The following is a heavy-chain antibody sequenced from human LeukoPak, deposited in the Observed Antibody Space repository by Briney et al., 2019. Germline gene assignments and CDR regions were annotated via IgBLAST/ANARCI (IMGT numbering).Heavy chain of an antibody. Sequence: GESLKISCKGSGYSFTSYWIGWVRQMPGKGLEWMGIIYPGDSDTRYSPSFQGQVTISVDKSISTAYLQWSSLKASDTATYYCARHRGIAAAGNRYFDLWGRGTLVTVSS. CDR1: GYSFTSYW. D-gene: IGHD6-13*01. V-gene: IGHV5-51*01. CDR3: ARHRGIAAAGNRYFDL. CDR2: IYPGDSDT. J-gene: IGHJ2*01.